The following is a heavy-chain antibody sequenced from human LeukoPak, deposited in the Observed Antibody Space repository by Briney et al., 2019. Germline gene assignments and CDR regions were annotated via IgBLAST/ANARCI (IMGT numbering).Heavy chain of an antibody. CDR2: ISWNSGSI. J-gene: IGHJ5*02. CDR1: GFAFDDYA. CDR3: AKGRTERVTNWFDP. Sequence: GGSLRLSCAASGFAFDDYAMHWVRQAPGKGLEWVSGISWNSGSIGYADSVKGRFIISRDNAKNSLYLQMNSLRGEDTALYYCAKGRTERVTNWFDPWGQGTLVTVSS. V-gene: IGHV3-9*01. D-gene: IGHD1-1*01.